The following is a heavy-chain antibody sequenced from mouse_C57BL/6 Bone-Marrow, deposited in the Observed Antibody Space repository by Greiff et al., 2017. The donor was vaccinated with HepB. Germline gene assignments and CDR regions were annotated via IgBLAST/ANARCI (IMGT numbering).Heavy chain of an antibody. J-gene: IGHJ4*01. V-gene: IGHV6-6*01. CDR3: TYYYGSSYEDY. CDR1: GFTFSDAW. D-gene: IGHD1-1*01. CDR2: IRNKANNHAT. Sequence: EVKLQESGGGLVQPGGSMKLSCAASGFTFSDAWMDWVRQAPEKGLEWVAEIRNKANNHATYYAESVNGRFTISRDDSKSSVYLHMNSLRAEDTGIYYCTYYYGSSYEDYWGQGTSVTVSS.